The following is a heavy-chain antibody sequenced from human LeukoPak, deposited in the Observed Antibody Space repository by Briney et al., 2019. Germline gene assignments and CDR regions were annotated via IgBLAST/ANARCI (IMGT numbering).Heavy chain of an antibody. Sequence: PGGSLRLSCAASGFTFSSYGMSWVRQAPGKGLEWVSSISSSSSYIYYADSVKGRFTISRDNAKNSLYLQMNSLRAEDTAVYYCARDHSSSWYTHDYWGQGTLVTVSS. CDR3: ARDHSSSWYTHDY. D-gene: IGHD6-13*01. J-gene: IGHJ4*02. CDR2: ISSSSSYI. CDR1: GFTFSSYG. V-gene: IGHV3-21*01.